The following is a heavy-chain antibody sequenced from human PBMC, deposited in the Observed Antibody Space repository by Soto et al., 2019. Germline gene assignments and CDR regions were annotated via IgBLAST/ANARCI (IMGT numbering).Heavy chain of an antibody. V-gene: IGHV4-59*12. D-gene: IGHD3-10*01. CDR2: IYYSGTT. CDR1: GDSLSTYY. CDR3: AREFTMVRGERYYGMDV. Sequence: ETLSLTCTVSGDSLSTYYWTWIRQPPGRRLEWIGYIYYSGTTDYNPSLEGRVTISVDTSKNQFSLNLRSVTAADTAVYYCAREFTMVRGERYYGMDVWGQGTTVTVSS. J-gene: IGHJ6*02.